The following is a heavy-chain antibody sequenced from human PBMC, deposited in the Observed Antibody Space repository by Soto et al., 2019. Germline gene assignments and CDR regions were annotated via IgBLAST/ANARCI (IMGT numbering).Heavy chain of an antibody. V-gene: IGHV1-69*04. Sequence: GGSVKVSCKGCGGGIGSYTMRWVGQDPGKRGERMGRIIPFLGIANYAQKFQGRVTITADKSTSTAYMELSSLRSEDTAVYYCARDNPRGWLQLTGPIWGQGTMVTVSS. CDR2: IIPFLGIA. CDR1: GGGIGSYT. CDR3: ARDNPRGWLQLTGPI. J-gene: IGHJ3*02. D-gene: IGHD5-12*01.